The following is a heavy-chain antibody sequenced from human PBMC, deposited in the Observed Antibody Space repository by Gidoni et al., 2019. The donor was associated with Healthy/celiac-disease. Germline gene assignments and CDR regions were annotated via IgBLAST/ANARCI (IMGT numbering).Heavy chain of an antibody. J-gene: IGHJ4*02. CDR2: ISPIFGIA. D-gene: IGHD3-10*01. Sequence: QVQPVQAGAEVKTPGSSVEVSCKASGGTFSSYAIRWVRQSPGQGLAWMGGISPIFGIANYAQKFQGRVTITGDESTSTAYMELSSLRSEDTAVYYCAREEGPYYYGSGTLGNYWGQGTLVTVSS. CDR3: AREEGPYYYGSGTLGNY. V-gene: IGHV1-69*01. CDR1: GGTFSSYA.